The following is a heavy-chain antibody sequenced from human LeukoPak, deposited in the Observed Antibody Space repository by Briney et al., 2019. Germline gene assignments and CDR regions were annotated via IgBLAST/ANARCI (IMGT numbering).Heavy chain of an antibody. CDR1: GFTFSSYG. CDR3: AIDAPKVAPAPKYFQH. D-gene: IGHD2-15*01. Sequence: GGSLRLSCPASGFTFSSYGMLWVRQAPGTGLEGVAFLGYDGSNKYYAESVKGRFTISRDNSKNTLYLQMNSLRAEDTAVYYCAIDAPKVAPAPKYFQHWGQGTLVTVSS. J-gene: IGHJ1*01. V-gene: IGHV3-30*02. CDR2: LGYDGSNK.